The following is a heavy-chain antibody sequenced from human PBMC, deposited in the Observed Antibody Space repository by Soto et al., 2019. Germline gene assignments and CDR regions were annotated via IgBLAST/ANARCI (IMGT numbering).Heavy chain of an antibody. CDR3: SRVDPGETSPFDH. CDR2: INPFDGSR. J-gene: IGHJ4*02. V-gene: IGHV1-46*03. Sequence: QVQLVQSGAEVKKPGASVKVSCKASGYIFTSYYIHWVRQAPGQGLEWMGWINPFDGSRMFAQSFKGRVTMTRDTSTSTVSMEVSSLRSEDTAVYYCSRVDPGETSPFDHWGQGTLVTVSS. D-gene: IGHD3-10*01. CDR1: GYIFTSYY.